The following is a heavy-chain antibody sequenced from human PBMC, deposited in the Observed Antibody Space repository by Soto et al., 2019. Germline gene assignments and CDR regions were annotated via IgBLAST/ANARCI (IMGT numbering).Heavy chain of an antibody. CDR3: ARYEYVLQRFVVHY. V-gene: IGHV3-23*01. Sequence: GGSLRLCCAASGFTFSNYAMSWVRQTPGKGLEWVSAISGSGGNTYYADSVKGRFTISRDNSKNTLYLQMNSLRAEDTAVYYCARYEYVLQRFVVHYWGQRTLVTVSS. D-gene: IGHD3-10*01. CDR2: ISGSGGNT. J-gene: IGHJ4*02. CDR1: GFTFSNYA.